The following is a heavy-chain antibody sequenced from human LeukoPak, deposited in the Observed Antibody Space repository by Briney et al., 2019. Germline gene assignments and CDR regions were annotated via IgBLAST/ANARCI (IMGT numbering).Heavy chain of an antibody. CDR1: GGSISSGDYY. Sequence: SETLSLTCTVSGGSISSGDYYWSWIRQPPGKGLEWIGYIYYSGSTNYNPSLKSRVTISVDTSKNQFSLKLSSVTAADTAVYYCARLRRYGDYAPWGQGTLVTVSS. J-gene: IGHJ5*02. D-gene: IGHD4-17*01. CDR2: IYYSGST. V-gene: IGHV4-61*08. CDR3: ARLRRYGDYAP.